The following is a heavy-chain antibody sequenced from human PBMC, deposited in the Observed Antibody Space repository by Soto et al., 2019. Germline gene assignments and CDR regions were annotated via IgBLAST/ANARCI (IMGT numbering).Heavy chain of an antibody. CDR1: GYTFSSYW. Sequence: GESLEISCKCSGYTFSSYWIVCVLQVPGKGLEWMGIIYPCDSDTRYSPSFQGQVTISADKSISTAYLQWSSLKVSDTALYYCARRPRSGAYPDAFDIWGQGTMVTVS. D-gene: IGHD1-26*01. CDR3: ARRPRSGAYPDAFDI. V-gene: IGHV5-51*01. J-gene: IGHJ3*02. CDR2: IYPCDSDT.